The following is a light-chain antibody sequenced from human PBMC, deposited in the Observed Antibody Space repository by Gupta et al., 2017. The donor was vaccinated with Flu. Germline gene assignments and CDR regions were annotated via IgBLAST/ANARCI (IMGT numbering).Light chain of an antibody. Sequence: SYVLTQPPSVSVAPGPTATITCGGYNIGSKHVHWYQQRPGQAPLLVVYDDTARPSEIPERLSGSNSGDTATLTISRVEAGDEADYYCQVWDSSSDEAVFGGGTKLTVL. CDR1: NIGSKH. J-gene: IGLJ3*02. CDR3: QVWDSSSDEAV. CDR2: DDT. V-gene: IGLV3-21*02.